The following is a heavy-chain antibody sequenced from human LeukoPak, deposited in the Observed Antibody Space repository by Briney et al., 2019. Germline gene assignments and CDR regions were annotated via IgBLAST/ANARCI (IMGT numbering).Heavy chain of an antibody. D-gene: IGHD6-13*01. J-gene: IGHJ4*02. V-gene: IGHV3-21*01. CDR2: ISSSSSYI. CDR1: GFTFSSYS. CDR3: ARAKQQLVTYY. Sequence: GGSLRLSCAASGFTFSSYSMNWVRQAPGKGLEWVSSISSSSSYIYYADSVKGRFTTSRDNAKNSLYLQMNSLRAEDTAVYYCARAKQQLVTYYWGQGTLVTVSS.